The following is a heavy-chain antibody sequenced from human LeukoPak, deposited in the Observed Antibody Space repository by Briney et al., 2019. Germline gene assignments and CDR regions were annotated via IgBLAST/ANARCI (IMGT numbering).Heavy chain of an antibody. CDR1: GYSISSGYY. V-gene: IGHV4-38-2*01. J-gene: IGHJ3*02. CDR2: IYHSGST. D-gene: IGHD3-10*01. CDR3: ARPAGYFGSDAFDI. Sequence: SETLSLTCAVSGYSISSGYYWGWIRQPPGKGLEWIGSIYHSGSTYYNPSLKNRVTISVDTSKNQFSLKLSSVTAADTAVYYCARPAGYFGSDAFDIWGQGTMVTVSS.